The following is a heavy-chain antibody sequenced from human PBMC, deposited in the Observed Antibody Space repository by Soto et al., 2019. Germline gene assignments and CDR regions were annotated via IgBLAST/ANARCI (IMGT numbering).Heavy chain of an antibody. CDR2: IIPILGIA. V-gene: IGHV1-69*02. CDR3: ARIGPADYGDRDY. CDR1: GGTFSSYP. D-gene: IGHD4-17*01. Sequence: QVQLVQSGAEVKKPGSSVKVSCKASGGTFSSYPISWVRQAPGQGLEWMGRIIPILGIANYAQKFQGRVTITADKSTSTAYMELSSLRSEDTAVYYCARIGPADYGDRDYWGQGTLVTVSS. J-gene: IGHJ4*02.